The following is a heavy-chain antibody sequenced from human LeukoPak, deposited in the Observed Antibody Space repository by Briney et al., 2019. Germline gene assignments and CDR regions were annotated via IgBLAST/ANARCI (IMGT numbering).Heavy chain of an antibody. D-gene: IGHD6-13*01. CDR3: ATPAGNLDY. CDR2: ISGSGGST. V-gene: IGHV3-23*01. CDR1: GFTFSSYA. J-gene: IGHJ4*02. Sequence: GGSLRLSCAASGFTFSSYAMSWVRQAPGKGLEWVSAISGSGGSTYYADSVKGRFTISRDNANNTLYLQMNSLRAEDTAVYYFATPAGNLDYWGQGTLVTVSS.